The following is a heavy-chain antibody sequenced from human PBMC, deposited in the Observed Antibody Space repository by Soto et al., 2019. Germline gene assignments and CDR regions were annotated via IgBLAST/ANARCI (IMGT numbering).Heavy chain of an antibody. CDR1: NGSFIGYY. CDR3: ARGTGGRNFDN. Sequence: SETLSLTCGVYNGSFIGYYWTWIRQPQGKGLEWIGEINRGGLTNYNPSLKVRVTISQDASKKEFSLRLSSVTAADTAVYFCARGTGGRNFDNWGQGALVTVSS. V-gene: IGHV4-34*01. CDR2: INRGGLT. D-gene: IGHD3-16*01. J-gene: IGHJ4*02.